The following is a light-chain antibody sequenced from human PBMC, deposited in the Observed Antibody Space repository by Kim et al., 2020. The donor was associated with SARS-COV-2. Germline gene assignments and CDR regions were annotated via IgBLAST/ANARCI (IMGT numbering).Light chain of an antibody. CDR3: QQYDNSPYT. CDR1: QTVTSSH. Sequence: EIALTQSPGTLSLSPGERATLSCRASQTVTSSHLAWYQQKPGQAPRLLIYGASSRATGIPDRFSGSGSGTDFTLTISRLEPEDFAVYYCQQYDNSPYTFGQGTKLEI. J-gene: IGKJ2*01. V-gene: IGKV3-20*01. CDR2: GAS.